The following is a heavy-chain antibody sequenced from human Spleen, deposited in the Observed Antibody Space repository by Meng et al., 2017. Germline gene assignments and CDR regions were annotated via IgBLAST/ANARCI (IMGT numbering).Heavy chain of an antibody. D-gene: IGHD6-13*01. V-gene: IGHV1-2*06. CDR3: ARDEDISAAGKLFGDY. CDR2: INPKSGDT. Sequence: QGQLGQVGAELKKPGASVKVSCKASGYTFPDYWLHWVRRAPGQGLEWMGRINPKSGDTHYAQRFQGRVTMTGDTSISTAYMELSGLRSDDTAMYYCARDEDISAAGKLFGDYWGQGTLVTVSS. J-gene: IGHJ4*02. CDR1: GYTFPDYW.